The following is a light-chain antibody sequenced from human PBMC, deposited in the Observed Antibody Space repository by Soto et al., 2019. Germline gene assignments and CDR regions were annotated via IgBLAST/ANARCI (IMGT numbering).Light chain of an antibody. J-gene: IGKJ5*01. V-gene: IGKV1-39*01. CDR1: QSISSY. CDR3: QQSYSTLIT. CDR2: AAS. Sequence: DIQMTQSPYSLSASVGDRVTITCRASQSISSYLNWYQHKPGKAPKLLIYAASSLQSGFPSRFSGSGSGTDFNLTISSLQHDAVATYYCQQSYSTLITFGQGTRLQIK.